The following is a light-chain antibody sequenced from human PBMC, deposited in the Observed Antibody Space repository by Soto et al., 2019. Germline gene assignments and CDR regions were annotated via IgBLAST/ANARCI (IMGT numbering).Light chain of an antibody. CDR3: MQALQTRVYT. CDR2: LGS. Sequence: DIVMTQSPLSLPVTPGEPASISCRSSQSLLHSNGYNYLDWYLQKPGQSPQLLIYLGSNRASGVPDRFSGSGSGTDFTLKISRVEAEDVGVYYCMQALQTRVYTFGQGTKLEIK. CDR1: QSLLHSNGYNY. V-gene: IGKV2-28*01. J-gene: IGKJ2*01.